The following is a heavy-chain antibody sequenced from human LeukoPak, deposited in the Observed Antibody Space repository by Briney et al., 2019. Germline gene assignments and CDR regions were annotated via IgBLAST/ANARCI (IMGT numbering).Heavy chain of an antibody. J-gene: IGHJ4*02. CDR3: ATSSWDI. CDR1: GFNFRDYE. CDR2: IHTGGITI. V-gene: IGHV3-48*03. D-gene: IGHD2-15*01. Sequence: PGGSLRLSCAASGFNFRDYEMNWVRQAPGKGLEWILYIHTGGITIQYTDSVKGRFTISRDNAKNSLYLQMNSLRAEDTAVYYCATSSWDIWGQGTLVTVSS.